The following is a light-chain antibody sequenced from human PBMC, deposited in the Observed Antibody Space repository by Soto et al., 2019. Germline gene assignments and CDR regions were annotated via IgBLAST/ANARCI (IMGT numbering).Light chain of an antibody. CDR1: QSISSY. CDR2: STS. V-gene: IGKV1-39*01. J-gene: IGKJ1*01. Sequence: DIQMTQSPSSLSASVGDRVTITCRASQSISSYLNWYQQKPGKAPRLLIYSTSNLQGGVPPRFSGSGSGTDFTLTISSLQPEDFATYYCQQSYTSPWTFGQGTKVDTK. CDR3: QQSYTSPWT.